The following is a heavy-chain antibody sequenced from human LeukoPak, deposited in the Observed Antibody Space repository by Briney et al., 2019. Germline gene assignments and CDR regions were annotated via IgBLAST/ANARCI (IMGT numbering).Heavy chain of an antibody. J-gene: IGHJ4*02. D-gene: IGHD3-22*01. V-gene: IGHV4-30-4*01. CDR1: GGSISIGDYY. CDR3: ARELATDDYYDSSGYEGY. CDR2: IYYSGST. Sequence: SETLSLTCTVSGGSISIGDYYWSWIRQPPGKGQEWIGYIYYSGSTYYNPSLKSRVTISVDTSKNQFSLKLSSVTAADTAVYYCARELATDDYYDSSGYEGYWGQGTLVTVSS.